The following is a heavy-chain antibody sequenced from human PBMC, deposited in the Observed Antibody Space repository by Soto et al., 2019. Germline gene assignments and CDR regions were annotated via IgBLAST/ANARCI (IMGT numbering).Heavy chain of an antibody. D-gene: IGHD2-21*02. CDR2: INCKTGGT. Sequence: VQLVQSGAEVKKPGASVKVSCKASGYTFTAYDIHWVRQAPGQGLEWMGWINCKTGGTKYAQKFQGWVTMTRDTSITTAYMELNRLGSYDTAGYYCATEGRGDCAGDCYLDYWGQGTLVTVSS. CDR3: ATEGRGDCAGDCYLDY. CDR1: GYTFTAYD. V-gene: IGHV1-2*04. J-gene: IGHJ4*02.